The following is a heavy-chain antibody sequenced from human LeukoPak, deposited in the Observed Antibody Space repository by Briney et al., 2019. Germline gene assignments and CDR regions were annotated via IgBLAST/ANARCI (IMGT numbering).Heavy chain of an antibody. V-gene: IGHV1-46*01. J-gene: IGHJ1*01. Sequence: ASVKVSCKASGYTFTGYYMHWVRQAPGQGLEWMGIINPSGGSTSYAQKFQGRVTMTRDTSTSTAYMELSRLRSDDTAVYYCARGEGATVVTPSGGYFQHWGQGTLVTVSS. CDR2: INPSGGST. CDR3: ARGEGATVVTPSGGYFQH. D-gene: IGHD4-17*01. CDR1: GYTFTGYY.